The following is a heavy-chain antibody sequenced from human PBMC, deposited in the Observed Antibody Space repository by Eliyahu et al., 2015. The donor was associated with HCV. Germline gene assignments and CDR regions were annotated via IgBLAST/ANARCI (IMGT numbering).Heavy chain of an antibody. J-gene: IGHJ4*02. V-gene: IGHV3-23*01. CDR2: ISGSGGIT. D-gene: IGHD6-13*01. Sequence: SGISGSGGITYYADSVKGRFTISRDNSKNTLYLQMNSLRAEDTAVYYCAKDLESSSWNDFDYWGQGTVVTVSS. CDR3: AKDLESSSWNDFDY.